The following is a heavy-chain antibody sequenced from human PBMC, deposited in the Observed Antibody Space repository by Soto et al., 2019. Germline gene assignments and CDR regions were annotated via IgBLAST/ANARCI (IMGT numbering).Heavy chain of an antibody. J-gene: IGHJ6*03. CDR3: ARRLRTQYQLLHDYYYYMDV. V-gene: IGHV4-39*01. D-gene: IGHD2-2*01. CDR1: GGSISSSSYY. CDR2: IYYSGST. Sequence: SETLSLTCTVSGGSISSSSYYWGWIRQPPGKGLEWIGSIYYSGSTYYNPSLKSRVTISVDTSKNQFSLNLSSVTAADTAVYYCARRLRTQYQLLHDYYYYMDVWGKGTTVTVSS.